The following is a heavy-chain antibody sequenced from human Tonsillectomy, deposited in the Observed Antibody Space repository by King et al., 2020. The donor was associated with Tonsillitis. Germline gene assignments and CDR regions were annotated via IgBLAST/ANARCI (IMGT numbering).Heavy chain of an antibody. Sequence: VQLQESGPGLVKPSQTLSLTCTVSGGSISSGSYYWSWIRQPAGKGLEWIGRIYTSGSTNYNPSLKSRVTMSVDTSKNQFSLKLSSVTAADTAVYYCARAHPLYSSSATYNWFDPWGQGTLVTVPS. D-gene: IGHD6-6*01. V-gene: IGHV4-61*02. J-gene: IGHJ5*02. CDR3: ARAHPLYSSSATYNWFDP. CDR2: IYTSGST. CDR1: GGSISSGSYY.